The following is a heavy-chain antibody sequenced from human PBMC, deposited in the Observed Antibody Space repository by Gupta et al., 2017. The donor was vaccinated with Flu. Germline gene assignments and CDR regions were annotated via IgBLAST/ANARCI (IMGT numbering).Heavy chain of an antibody. D-gene: IGHD3-22*01. V-gene: IGHV4-59*01. J-gene: IGHJ4*02. CDR2: IYYSGRN. Sequence: QVQLQESGPGLVKPSETLSLTCTVPGGSINGYYCGWIRHAPGKGLEWIGYIYYSGRNKYNPSLKSRVARSVDTSQNHFSLKMNSVTAADTAVYYCARYDSGGYSLEYWGQGTLVTVSS. CDR3: ARYDSGGYSLEY. CDR1: GGSINGYY.